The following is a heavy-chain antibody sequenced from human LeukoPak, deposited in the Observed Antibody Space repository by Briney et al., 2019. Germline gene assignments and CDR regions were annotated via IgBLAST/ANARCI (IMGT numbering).Heavy chain of an antibody. CDR2: IYYSGST. Sequence: SETLSLTCTVSGVSISSYYWSWIRQPPGKGLEWIGYIYYSGSTNYNPSLKSRVTISVDTSKNQFSLRLRSVTAADTAVYYCARGVGVVTPFDYWGQGTLVTVSS. CDR1: GVSISSYY. CDR3: ARGVGVVTPFDY. D-gene: IGHD2-21*02. J-gene: IGHJ4*02. V-gene: IGHV4-59*01.